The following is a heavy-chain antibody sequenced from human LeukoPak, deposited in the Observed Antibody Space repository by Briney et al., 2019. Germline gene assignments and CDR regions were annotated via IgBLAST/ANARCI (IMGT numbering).Heavy chain of an antibody. CDR3: ASGSSTRCMQRD. D-gene: IGHD2-2*01. CDR1: GYSISSGYY. V-gene: IGHV4-38-2*02. Sequence: SETLSLTCTVSGYSISSGYYWGWIRQPPGKGLEWIGSIYHSGTTYYNPSLKSRVTISIDTSKNQFSLKLSSVTAADTAVYYCASGSSTRCMQRDWGQGTLVTVSS. CDR2: IYHSGTT. J-gene: IGHJ4*02.